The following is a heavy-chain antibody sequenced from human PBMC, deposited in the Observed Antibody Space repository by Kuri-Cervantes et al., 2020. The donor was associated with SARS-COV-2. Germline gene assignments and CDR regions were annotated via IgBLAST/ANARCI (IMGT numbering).Heavy chain of an antibody. V-gene: IGHV4-30-2*01. CDR3: ARARIAAAGYNWFDP. CDR2: IYHSGST. J-gene: IGHJ5*02. CDR1: GGSISSGGYY. Sequence: LRLSCTVSGGSISSGGYYWSWIRQPPGKGLEWIGYIYHSGSTYYNPSLKSRVTISVDRSKNQFSLKLSSVTAADTAVYYCARARIAAAGYNWFDPWGQGTRVTVSS. D-gene: IGHD6-13*01.